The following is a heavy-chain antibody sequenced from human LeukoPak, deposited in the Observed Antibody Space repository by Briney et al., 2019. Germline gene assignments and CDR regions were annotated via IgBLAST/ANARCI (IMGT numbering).Heavy chain of an antibody. CDR3: ARAKYSRHVDY. V-gene: IGHV4-39*07. J-gene: IGHJ4*02. D-gene: IGHD6-6*01. CDR1: GGSISSTGHY. CDR2: INHSGST. Sequence: SETLSLTCTVSGGSISSTGHYWSWIRQPPGKGLEWIGEINHSGSTNYNPSLKSRVTISVDTSKNQFSLKLSSVTAADTAVYYCARAKYSRHVDYWGQGTLVTVSS.